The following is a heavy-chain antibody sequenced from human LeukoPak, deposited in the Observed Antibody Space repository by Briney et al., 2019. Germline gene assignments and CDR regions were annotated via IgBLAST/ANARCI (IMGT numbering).Heavy chain of an antibody. CDR2: INHSGST. J-gene: IGHJ4*02. Sequence: SETLSLTCAAYGXSFSGYYGSWIRQPPGKGLEWIGEINHSGSTNYNPSLKSRVTISVDTSKNQFSLKLSSVTAADTAVYYCARNHNVLLWFGESFFDYWGQGTLVTVSS. CDR1: GXSFSGYY. CDR3: ARNHNVLLWFGESFFDY. D-gene: IGHD3-10*01. V-gene: IGHV4-34*01.